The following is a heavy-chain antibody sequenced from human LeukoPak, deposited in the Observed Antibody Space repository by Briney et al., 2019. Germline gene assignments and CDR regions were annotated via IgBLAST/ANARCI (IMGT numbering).Heavy chain of an antibody. Sequence: GGSLRLSCAASGFTFSSYAMSWVRQAPGKGLEWVSAISGSGGSTYYADSVKGRFTISRDNSKNTLYLQMNSLRAEDTAVYYCAKGIKVCWHDEHYFDYWGQGTLVTVSS. CDR2: ISGSGGST. CDR1: GFTFSSYA. J-gene: IGHJ4*02. V-gene: IGHV3-23*01. CDR3: AKGIKVCWHDEHYFDY. D-gene: IGHD1-1*01.